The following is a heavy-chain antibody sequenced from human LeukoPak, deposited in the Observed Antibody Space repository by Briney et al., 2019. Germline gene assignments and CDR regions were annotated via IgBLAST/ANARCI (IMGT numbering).Heavy chain of an antibody. CDR3: ASNLSPERRVLNC. D-gene: IGHD6-19*01. CDR1: GGSISNYY. J-gene: IGHJ4*02. V-gene: IGHV4-59*01. CDR2: IYYTGST. Sequence: SSETLSLTCTVSGGSISNYYWNWIRQAPGKGLEWIGYIYYTGSTNKIPSMKSRVTMSVDTSKNQFALNLKSVTPEDTAVYYCASNLSPERRVLNCWGQGILVTVSS.